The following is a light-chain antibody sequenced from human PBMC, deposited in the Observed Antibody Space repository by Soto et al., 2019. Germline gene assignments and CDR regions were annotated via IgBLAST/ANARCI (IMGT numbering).Light chain of an antibody. CDR1: QSVSSSY. J-gene: IGKJ1*01. V-gene: IGKV3-20*01. CDR2: GAS. Sequence: EIVLTQSPGTLSLSPLEIATLSCRASQSVSSSYLAWYQQRPGQAPRLLIYGASSRATGIPDRFSGSGSGTDFTLTISRLEPEDFAVYYCQQYTRSPLTFGQGTKVDIK. CDR3: QQYTRSPLT.